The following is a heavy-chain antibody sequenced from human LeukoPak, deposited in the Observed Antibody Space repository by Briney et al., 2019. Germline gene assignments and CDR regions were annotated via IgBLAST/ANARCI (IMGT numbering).Heavy chain of an antibody. Sequence: GGSLRLSCAASGFTFSSYGMHWVRQAPGKGLEWVAVISYDGSNKYYADSVKGRFTISRDNAKNSLYLQMNSLRAEDTAVYYCARDRELRYYYYYMDVWGKGTTVTVSS. CDR3: ARDRELRYYYYYMDV. V-gene: IGHV3-30*03. J-gene: IGHJ6*03. D-gene: IGHD1-26*01. CDR2: ISYDGSNK. CDR1: GFTFSSYG.